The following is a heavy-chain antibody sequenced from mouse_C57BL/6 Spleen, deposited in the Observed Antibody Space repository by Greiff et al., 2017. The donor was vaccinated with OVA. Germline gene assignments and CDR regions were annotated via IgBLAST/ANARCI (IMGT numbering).Heavy chain of an antibody. CDR3: ARSRNWDDFDY. CDR1: GYTFTSYT. D-gene: IGHD4-1*01. J-gene: IGHJ2*01. V-gene: IGHV1-4*01. Sequence: VKLVESGAELARPGASVKMSCKASGYTFTSYTMHWVKQRPGQGLEWIGYINPSSGYTKYNQKFKDKATLTADKSSSTAYMQLSSLTSEDSAVYYCARSRNWDDFDYWGQGTTLTVSS. CDR2: INPSSGYT.